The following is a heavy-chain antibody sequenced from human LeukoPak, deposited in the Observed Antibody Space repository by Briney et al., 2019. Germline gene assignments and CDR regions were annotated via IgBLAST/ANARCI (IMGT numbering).Heavy chain of an antibody. Sequence: PSQTLSLTCTVSGGSINNGGYYWSWIRQHPGKGLEWIGYIYYSGSSYYNPSLRSRVTISVDTSKNHFSLKLSSVTAADTAVYYCARHAAARIYFGGQGTLVTVSS. J-gene: IGHJ4*02. CDR2: IYYSGSS. V-gene: IGHV4-31*03. CDR1: GGSINNGGYY. D-gene: IGHD6-13*01. CDR3: ARHAAARIYF.